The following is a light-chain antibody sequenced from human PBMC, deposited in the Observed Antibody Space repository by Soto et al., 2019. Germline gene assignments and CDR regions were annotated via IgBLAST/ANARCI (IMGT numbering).Light chain of an antibody. V-gene: IGKV2-28*01. CDR2: LGF. CDR3: MQALQTPYT. Sequence: EIVMTQSPPSLTVTPGEPASISCSSGQRLLHSNGNIFLDWYLQKPGQSPQLLIYLGFNRASGVPDRVSGSGAGTDFTLKISRVEAEDAGIYYCMQALQTPYTFGQGTKLEIK. CDR1: QRLLHSNGNIF. J-gene: IGKJ2*01.